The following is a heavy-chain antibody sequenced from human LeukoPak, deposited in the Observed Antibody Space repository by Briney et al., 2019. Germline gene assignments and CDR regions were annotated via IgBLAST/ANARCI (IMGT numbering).Heavy chain of an antibody. Sequence: PGGSLRLSCAASRFTFISDFQMSWSRQAPGKGLEGFSYISNSGSTIYYAYSVKGRFTISMDNAKNSVYLQMNSLRVDDTAVYYCARRCSSTSCLTYWGQGTLVTVSS. CDR3: ARRCSSTSCLTY. D-gene: IGHD2-2*01. CDR2: ISNSGSTI. J-gene: IGHJ4*02. V-gene: IGHV3-11*04. CDR1: RFTFISDFQ.